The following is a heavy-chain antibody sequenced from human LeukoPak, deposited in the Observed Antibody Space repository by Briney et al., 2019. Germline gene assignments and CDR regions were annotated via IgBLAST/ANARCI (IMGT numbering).Heavy chain of an antibody. Sequence: ASVKVSCKASGYPFIGNYIHWVRQAPGQGLEWMGWISAYNGNTNYAQKLQGRVTMTTDTSTSTAYMELRSLRSDDTAVYYCARDQVDYALDYWGQGTLVTVSS. CDR2: ISAYNGNT. CDR3: ARDQVDYALDY. CDR1: GYPFIGNY. J-gene: IGHJ4*02. D-gene: IGHD4-17*01. V-gene: IGHV1-18*04.